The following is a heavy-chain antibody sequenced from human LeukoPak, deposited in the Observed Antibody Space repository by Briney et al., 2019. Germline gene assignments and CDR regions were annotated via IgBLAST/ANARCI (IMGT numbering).Heavy chain of an antibody. CDR2: LWPDGNAK. V-gene: IGHV3-33*06. CDR1: GFTLSIYG. CDR3: AKGTHSSSWHWFDS. D-gene: IGHD6-13*01. J-gene: IGHJ5*01. Sequence: YPGRSLRLSCAASGFTLSIYGMHWVRQAPGKGLEWVATLWPDGNAKSSADSVKGRFTISRDSPMNTLYLQMNSLRADDTAVYYCAKGTHSSSWHWFDSWGQGTLVTVSS.